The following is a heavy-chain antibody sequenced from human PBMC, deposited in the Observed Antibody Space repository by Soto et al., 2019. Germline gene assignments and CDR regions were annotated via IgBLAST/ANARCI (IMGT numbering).Heavy chain of an antibody. V-gene: IGHV3-23*01. D-gene: IGHD2-15*01. CDR2: VSGSGGSI. J-gene: IGHJ4*02. Sequence: PGGSLRLSCAASGFTFNNYAMSWVRQAPRKGLEWVSGVSGSGGSISYADSVKGRFTISRDTSKNTLYLQMNSLRAEDTAVYYCAKRRGAGGHFDYWGQGALVTVSS. CDR3: AKRRGAGGHFDY. CDR1: GFTFNNYA.